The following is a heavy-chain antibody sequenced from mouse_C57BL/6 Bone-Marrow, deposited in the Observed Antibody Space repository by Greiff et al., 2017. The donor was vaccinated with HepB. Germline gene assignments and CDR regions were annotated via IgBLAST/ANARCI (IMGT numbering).Heavy chain of an antibody. V-gene: IGHV14-4*01. J-gene: IGHJ2*01. CDR2: IDPENGDT. D-gene: IGHD4-1*01. Sequence: EVQLQQSGAELVRPGASVKLSCTASGFNFKDDYMHWVKQRPEQGLEWIGWIDPENGDTEYASKFQGKATITEDTSSNTAYLQLSSLTSEDTAVYYCTTCWDYFDYWGQGTTLTVSS. CDR3: TTCWDYFDY. CDR1: GFNFKDDY.